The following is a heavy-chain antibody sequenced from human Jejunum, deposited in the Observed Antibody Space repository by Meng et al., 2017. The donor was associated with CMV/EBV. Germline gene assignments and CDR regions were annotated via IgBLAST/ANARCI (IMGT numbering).Heavy chain of an antibody. D-gene: IGHD5-24*01. J-gene: IGHJ4*02. Sequence: VSGPSIINDRYYWGWVRQPPGKGLEWIGAAFSSGSTGYDPSLEGRVIISVDTSKNQFSLSLTSVTAADTAVYYCARRERGTMLDYWGQGTGVTVSS. CDR1: GPSIINDRYY. CDR3: ARRERGTMLDY. CDR2: AFSSGST. V-gene: IGHV4-39*07.